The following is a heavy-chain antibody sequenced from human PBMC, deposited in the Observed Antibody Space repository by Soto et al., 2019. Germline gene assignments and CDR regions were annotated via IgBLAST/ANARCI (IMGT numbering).Heavy chain of an antibody. Sequence: SETLSLTCTVSGDSIGSHYWSWLRQPPEKGLEWIGYIYYSGYTNYNPSLKSRATISVDTSKNQFSLKLNSVTAADTGVYYCGRESRYSYTDYWGQGTPVTVS. CDR3: GRESRYSYTDY. CDR2: IYYSGYT. CDR1: GDSIGSHY. D-gene: IGHD5-18*01. V-gene: IGHV4-59*11. J-gene: IGHJ4*02.